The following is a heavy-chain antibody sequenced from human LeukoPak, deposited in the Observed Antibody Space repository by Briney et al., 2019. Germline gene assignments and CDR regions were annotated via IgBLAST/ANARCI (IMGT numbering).Heavy chain of an antibody. Sequence: GGSLRLSCAASGFTFDDYGMSWVRQAPGKGLEWVSGINWNGGSTGYADSVKGRFTISRDNAKNSLYLQMNSLRAEDMALYYCARGRGITFGGVIAINYYFDYWGQGTLVTVSS. CDR2: INWNGGST. V-gene: IGHV3-20*04. D-gene: IGHD3-16*02. J-gene: IGHJ4*02. CDR3: ARGRGITFGGVIAINYYFDY. CDR1: GFTFDDYG.